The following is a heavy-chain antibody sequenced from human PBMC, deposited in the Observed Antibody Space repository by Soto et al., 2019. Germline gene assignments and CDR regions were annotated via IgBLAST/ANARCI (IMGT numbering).Heavy chain of an antibody. CDR2: ISGSGGST. Sequence: PGGSLRLSCAASGFTFSSYSISWVRQAPWKGLEWVSAISGSGGSTYYADSVKGRFTISRDNSKNTLYLQMNSLRAEDTAVYYCAKDTIAVAKPDFDYWGQGTLVTLSS. CDR1: GFTFSSYS. J-gene: IGHJ4*02. CDR3: AKDTIAVAKPDFDY. D-gene: IGHD6-19*01. V-gene: IGHV3-23*01.